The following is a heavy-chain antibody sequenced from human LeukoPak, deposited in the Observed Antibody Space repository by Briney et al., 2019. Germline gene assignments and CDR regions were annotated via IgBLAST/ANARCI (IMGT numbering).Heavy chain of an antibody. CDR1: GFTFSSYG. V-gene: IGHV3-33*01. Sequence: GGSLRLSCAASGFTFSSYGMHWVRQAPGKGLGWVTVIWYDGSYKYYTDSVKGRFTVSRDNSKNTLYLQMNSLRAEDTAVYYCARENWFDPWGQGTLVTVSS. CDR2: IWYDGSYK. J-gene: IGHJ5*02. CDR3: ARENWFDP.